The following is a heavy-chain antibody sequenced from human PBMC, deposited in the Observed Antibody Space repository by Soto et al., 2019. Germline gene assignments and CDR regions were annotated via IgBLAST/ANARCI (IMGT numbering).Heavy chain of an antibody. CDR2: ISPGSRYP. V-gene: IGHV3-11*06. CDR1: GFTFSDYY. CDR3: VRGGGGGLFDP. Sequence: GGSLRLSCASSGFTFSDYYMSWIRQAPGKGLEWLSYISPGSRYPAYTDSVKGRFTISRDNARRSLSLQMNSLTVDDTAIYYCVRGGGGGLFDPWGQGSMVTVSS. J-gene: IGHJ5*02. D-gene: IGHD2-15*01.